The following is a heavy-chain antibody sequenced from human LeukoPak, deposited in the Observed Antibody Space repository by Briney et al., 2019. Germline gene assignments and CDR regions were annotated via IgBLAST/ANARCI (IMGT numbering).Heavy chain of an antibody. J-gene: IGHJ4*02. V-gene: IGHV1-69*05. D-gene: IGHD2-21*02. Sequence: SVKVSCKASGGTFSSYAISWVRQAPGQGLEWMGGIIPIFGTANYAQKFQGRVTITTDESTSTAYMELSSLRSEDTAVYYCARDICSGGGACYPNDYWGQGTLVTVSS. CDR2: IIPIFGTA. CDR3: ARDICSGGGACYPNDY. CDR1: GGTFSSYA.